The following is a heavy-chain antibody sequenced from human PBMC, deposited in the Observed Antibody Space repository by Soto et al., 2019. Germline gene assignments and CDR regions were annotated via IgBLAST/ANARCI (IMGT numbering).Heavy chain of an antibody. CDR3: ARGRGEGLTIFGVVTTSPNAFDL. J-gene: IGHJ3*01. CDR1: GFTFSSYD. V-gene: IGHV3-13*01. CDR2: IDSTGDT. Sequence: GGSLRLSCAASGFTFSSYDMHWVRQAIGKSLEWVSAIDSTGDTYSPGSVKGRFTISRENAKNSLYLQMNSLRVGDTAMYYCARGRGEGLTIFGVVTTSPNAFDLWGQGTMVTVSS. D-gene: IGHD3-3*01.